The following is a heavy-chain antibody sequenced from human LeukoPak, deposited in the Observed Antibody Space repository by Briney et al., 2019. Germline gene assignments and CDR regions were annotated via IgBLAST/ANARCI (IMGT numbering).Heavy chain of an antibody. CDR3: ARVGGDYVYYYYYVDV. CDR1: GYTFTGYY. CDR2: INPNSGGT. Sequence: ASVKVSCKASGYTFTGYYMHWVRQAPGQGLEWMGWINPNSGGTNYAQKFQGRVTMTRDTSISTAYMELSRLRSDDTAVYYCARVGGDYVYYYYYVDVWGKGTTVTVSS. J-gene: IGHJ6*03. V-gene: IGHV1-2*02. D-gene: IGHD4-17*01.